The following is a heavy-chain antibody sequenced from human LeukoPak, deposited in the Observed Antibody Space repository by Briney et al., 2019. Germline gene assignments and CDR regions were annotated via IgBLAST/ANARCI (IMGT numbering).Heavy chain of an antibody. V-gene: IGHV3-74*01. D-gene: IGHD3/OR15-3a*01. CDR2: IKSDGSDT. CDR3: ARGFWTGVEY. J-gene: IGHJ4*02. Sequence: GGSLRLSCAASGFTFSTYWVHWVRQAPGEGLVWVSRIKSDGSDTSYADSVKGRFTISRDNAKNTLCLQMNSLRAEDTAVYYCARGFWTGVEYWGQGALVTVSS. CDR1: GFTFSTYW.